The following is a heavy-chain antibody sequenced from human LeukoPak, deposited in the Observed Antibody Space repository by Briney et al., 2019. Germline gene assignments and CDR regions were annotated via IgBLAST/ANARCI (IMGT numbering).Heavy chain of an antibody. J-gene: IGHJ6*02. CDR1: GFTFSSYD. CDR2: IGTAGDT. D-gene: IGHD6-19*01. V-gene: IGHV3-13*04. Sequence: PGGSLRLSCAASGFTFSSYDMHWVRQATGKGLEWVSAIGTAGDTYYPGSVKGRFTISRENAKNSLYLQMNGLRAGDTAVYYCARAVAGTYYYGMDVWGQGTTVTVSS. CDR3: ARAVAGTYYYGMDV.